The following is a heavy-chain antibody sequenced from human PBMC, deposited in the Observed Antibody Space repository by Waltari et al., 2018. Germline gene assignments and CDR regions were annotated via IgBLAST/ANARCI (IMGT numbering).Heavy chain of an antibody. Sequence: EVQLVESGGGLIQPGGSLRLSCEASGFTVSSNYMSWVRQSPGKGLEWVSIIYSGGSTYHADSVKGRFTISRDNSKNTLYLQMNSLRAEDTAVYYCARSGYYDSSGAYYFDYWGQGTLVTVSS. CDR2: IYSGGST. V-gene: IGHV3-53*01. D-gene: IGHD3-22*01. J-gene: IGHJ4*02. CDR1: GFTVSSNY. CDR3: ARSGYYDSSGAYYFDY.